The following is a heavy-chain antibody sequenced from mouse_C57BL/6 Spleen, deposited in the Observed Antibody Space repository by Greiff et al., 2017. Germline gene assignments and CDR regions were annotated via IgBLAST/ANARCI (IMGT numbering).Heavy chain of an antibody. Sequence: QVHVKQPGAELVKPGASVKMSCKASGYTFTSYWITWVKQRPGQGLEWIGDIYPGSGSTNYNEKFKSKATLTVDTSSSTAYMQLSSLTSEESAVYYCARWSYGSRGYFDVWGTGTTVTVSA. CDR2: IYPGSGST. J-gene: IGHJ1*03. D-gene: IGHD1-1*01. CDR3: ARWSYGSRGYFDV. V-gene: IGHV1-55*01. CDR1: GYTFTSYW.